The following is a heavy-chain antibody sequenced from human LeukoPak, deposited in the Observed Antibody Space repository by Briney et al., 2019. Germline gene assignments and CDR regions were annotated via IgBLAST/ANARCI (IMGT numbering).Heavy chain of an antibody. Sequence: PGGSLRLSCAASGFTFSDYLMSWVRQAPGKGLEWVSYIGPSGTTLYYADSIKGRFTIPRDDAKNSLYLQLSSLRAEDTAVYYCARASYNWNWGQGTLVTVSS. J-gene: IGHJ4*02. CDR2: IGPSGTTL. V-gene: IGHV3-11*01. CDR1: GFTFSDYL. CDR3: ARASYNWN. D-gene: IGHD1-20*01.